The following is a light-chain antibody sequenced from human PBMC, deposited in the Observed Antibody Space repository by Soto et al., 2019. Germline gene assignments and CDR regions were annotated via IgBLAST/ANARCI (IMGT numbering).Light chain of an antibody. V-gene: IGKV3-15*01. J-gene: IGKJ4*01. CDR2: AAS. Sequence: EIVLTQSPATLSMSLGERATLSCSPSQRVRHNLAWYQQKPGQCPRLLIFAASTRATNIPARFSGSVSGTEFTLTISSLQSEDFAVYYCQEYINWPSLTFGGGTKVDIK. CDR1: QRVRHN. CDR3: QEYINWPSLT.